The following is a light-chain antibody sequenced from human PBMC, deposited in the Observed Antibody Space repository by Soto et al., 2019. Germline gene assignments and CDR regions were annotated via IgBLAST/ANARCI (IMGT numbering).Light chain of an antibody. CDR1: HSVSSN. J-gene: IGKJ1*01. Sequence: EIVMMQSPIILSVSPGERATLSCRASHSVSSNLAWYQQKPAQAPRLLIYGTSTRASGIPGRFSGSGSGTEFTLTISSLQSEDFAVYFCQQYDDWPRTFGQGTKVEIK. V-gene: IGKV3-15*01. CDR2: GTS. CDR3: QQYDDWPRT.